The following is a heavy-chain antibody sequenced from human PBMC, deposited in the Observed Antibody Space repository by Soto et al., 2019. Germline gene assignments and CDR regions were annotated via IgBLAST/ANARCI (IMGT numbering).Heavy chain of an antibody. J-gene: IGHJ4*02. CDR2: VSHDGTDQ. Sequence: QVQLVESGGGVVQPGRSLKLSCEASGFTFRHSGMHWVRQTPGKGLAWVELVSHDGTDQYYADSVKGRFTISRDNFKNTLYLQMNSLRSEDTAVYYCARTIHADSTGAFDYWGLGTLVTVSS. CDR3: ARTIHADSTGAFDY. V-gene: IGHV3-30*03. D-gene: IGHD1-26*01. CDR1: GFTFRHSG.